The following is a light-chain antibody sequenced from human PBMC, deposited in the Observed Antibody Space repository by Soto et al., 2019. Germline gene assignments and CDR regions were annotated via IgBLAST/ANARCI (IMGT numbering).Light chain of an antibody. V-gene: IGLV2-14*01. CDR1: SSDVGRYNY. CDR3: PSYTSSNTLV. J-gene: IGLJ2*01. Sequence: QSALTQPASVSGSPGQSITISCTGTSSDVGRYNYVSWYQQHPGKAPKLMIYEVSSRPSGVSNRFSGSKSGNTASLTISGLQAEDEADYYCPSYTSSNTLVFGGGTKVTVL. CDR2: EVS.